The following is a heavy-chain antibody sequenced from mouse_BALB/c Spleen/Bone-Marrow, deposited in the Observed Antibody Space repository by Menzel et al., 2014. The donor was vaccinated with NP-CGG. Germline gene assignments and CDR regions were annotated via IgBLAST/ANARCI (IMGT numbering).Heavy chain of an antibody. J-gene: IGHJ3*01. D-gene: IGHD2-10*02. CDR1: GFTFSDFY. V-gene: IGHV7-1*02. CDR3: ARDVGYGNYFVY. CDR2: SRNKAKYYTT. Sequence: DVQLQESGGGLVQPGDSPRLSCATSGFTFSDFYMEWVRQPPGKRLEWIAASRNKAKYYTTEYSASVKGRFIVSRDTSQSVLYLQMNALRAEDTAIYYCARDVGYGNYFVYWGQGTLVTVSA.